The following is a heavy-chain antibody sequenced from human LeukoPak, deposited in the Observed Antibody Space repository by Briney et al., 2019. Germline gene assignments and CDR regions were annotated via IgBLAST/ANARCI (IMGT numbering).Heavy chain of an antibody. V-gene: IGHV4-39*01. CDR1: GGSIGSGHYY. J-gene: IGHJ4*02. Sequence: SETLSLTCSVSGGSIGSGHYYWVWIRQPPGKGLEWIGNIHHSGTTYYSPSLKSRVTISIDTSKTQFSLKLNSVTAADTAVYYCSRRRGGSAWYDYWGQGTLVTVFS. CDR3: SRRRGGSAWYDY. CDR2: IHHSGTT. D-gene: IGHD6-19*01.